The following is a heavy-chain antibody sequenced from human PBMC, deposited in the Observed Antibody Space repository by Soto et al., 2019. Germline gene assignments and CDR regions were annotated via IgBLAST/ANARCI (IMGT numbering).Heavy chain of an antibody. CDR1: GFTFSTYW. CDR3: ARDAGRAGGDY. Sequence: GGSLRLSCAASGFTFSTYWMSWVRQSPGKGLEWVAIIKEDGSVTWYADSVKGRFTMYRDNAKSSLYLQMNSLGDEDTAIYYCARDAGRAGGDYWGQGTLVTVSS. V-gene: IGHV3-7*01. J-gene: IGHJ4*02. CDR2: IKEDGSVT.